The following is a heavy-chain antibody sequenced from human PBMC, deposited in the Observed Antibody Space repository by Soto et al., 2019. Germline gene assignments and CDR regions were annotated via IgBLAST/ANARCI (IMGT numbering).Heavy chain of an antibody. CDR3: ARDFGAGGQRVGGFDY. CDR1: GYTFTRFG. D-gene: IGHD6-6*01. CDR2: ISGHNGNT. J-gene: IGHJ4*02. Sequence: QVQLVQSGTEVKKPGASVKVSCKASGYTFTRFGINWVRQAPGQGLEWMGWISGHNGNTHSAQNFQGRVTVTTDTSTSTAYMELRSLRSDDTAVYYWARDFGAGGQRVGGFDYWGQGTLVTVSS. V-gene: IGHV1-18*01.